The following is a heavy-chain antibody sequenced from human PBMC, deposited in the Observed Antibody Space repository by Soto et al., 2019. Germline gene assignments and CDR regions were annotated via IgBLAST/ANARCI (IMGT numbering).Heavy chain of an antibody. D-gene: IGHD2-2*02. CDR3: ARVYPGVPAALPFDY. V-gene: IGHV3-21*01. Sequence: LRLSCAASGFTFNNYAMTWVRQGLGKGLEWVSSISSSSSYIYYADSVKGRFTISRDNVKNSLYLQMNSLRAEDTAVYYCARVYPGVPAALPFDYWGQGTLVTVSS. J-gene: IGHJ4*02. CDR1: GFTFNNYA. CDR2: ISSSSSYI.